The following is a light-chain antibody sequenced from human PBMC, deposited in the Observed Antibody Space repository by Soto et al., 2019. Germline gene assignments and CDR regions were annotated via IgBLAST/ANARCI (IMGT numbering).Light chain of an antibody. Sequence: EIVMTQSPATLSVSPGERATLSCRASQSVSSNLAWYQQKPGQAPRLLIYGASTRATGTPARFSGSGSGTEFTLTISNPQSEDFAVYSCQQYNNWPPWTFGQGTKVDIK. CDR2: GAS. V-gene: IGKV3-15*01. CDR3: QQYNNWPPWT. J-gene: IGKJ1*01. CDR1: QSVSSN.